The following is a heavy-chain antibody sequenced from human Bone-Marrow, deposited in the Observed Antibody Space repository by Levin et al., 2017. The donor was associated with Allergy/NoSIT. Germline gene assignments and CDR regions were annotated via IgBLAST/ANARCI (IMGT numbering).Heavy chain of an antibody. D-gene: IGHD3-16*01. Sequence: PGESLKISCAASGFTVSSHYMSWVRQAPGKGLEWVSVIYSGGSTYYADSVKGRFTISRDNSKNTLYLQMNSLRAEDTAVYYCARGEARKRGDNDYGDYWGQGTLVTVSS. CDR3: ARGEARKRGDNDYGDY. V-gene: IGHV3-66*02. J-gene: IGHJ4*02. CDR2: IYSGGST. CDR1: GFTVSSHY.